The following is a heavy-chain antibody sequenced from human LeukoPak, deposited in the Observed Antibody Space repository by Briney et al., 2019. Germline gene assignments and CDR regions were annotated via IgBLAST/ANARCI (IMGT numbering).Heavy chain of an antibody. CDR1: GYTFASFG. CDR2: ISAYNGNT. Sequence: ASVKVSCKASGYTFASFGISWVRQAPGQGLEWMGWISAYNGNTNYAQKFQGRVTMTTEKSTSTAYMELRSLRSDDTAMYYCARDTAVMVSGTPVRGWSPELDFYFHYMDVWGKGTTVTISS. J-gene: IGHJ6*03. V-gene: IGHV1-18*01. D-gene: IGHD2-15*01. CDR3: ARDTAVMVSGTPVRGWSPELDFYFHYMDV.